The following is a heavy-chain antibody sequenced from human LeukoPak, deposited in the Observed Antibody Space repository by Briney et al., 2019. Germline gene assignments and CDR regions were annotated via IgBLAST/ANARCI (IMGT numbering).Heavy chain of an antibody. V-gene: IGHV4-38-2*02. Sequence: SETLSLTCTVSGYSISSGYYWGWIRQPPGKGLEWIGEITYDGRTKYNPSLRSRVSISVDTSKIQFSLNLTSVTAADTAIYYCARGLASGYPPIPFDYWGQGTQVTVSS. CDR3: ARGLASGYPPIPFDY. D-gene: IGHD3-3*01. J-gene: IGHJ4*02. CDR2: ITYDGRT. CDR1: GYSISSGYY.